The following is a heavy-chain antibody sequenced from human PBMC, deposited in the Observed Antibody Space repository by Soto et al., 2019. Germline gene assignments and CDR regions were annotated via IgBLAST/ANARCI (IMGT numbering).Heavy chain of an antibody. CDR2: IKSKTDGGTT. J-gene: IGHJ4*02. Sequence: PGGSLRLSCAACGFTFSNAWMSWVRQAPGKGLEWVGRIKSKTDGGTTDHAAPVKGRFTISRDDSKNTLYLQMNSLKTEDTAVYYCTTEGILRYFDWLSLFDYWGQGTLVTVSS. V-gene: IGHV3-15*01. CDR3: TTEGILRYFDWLSLFDY. D-gene: IGHD3-9*01. CDR1: GFTFSNAW.